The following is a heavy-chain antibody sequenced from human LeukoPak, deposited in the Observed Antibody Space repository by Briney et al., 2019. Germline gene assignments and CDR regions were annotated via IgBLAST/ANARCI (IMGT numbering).Heavy chain of an antibody. CDR1: GGSISSYY. Sequence: SETLSLTCAVSGGSISSYYWSWIRQPPGKGLEWIGYIYYSGSTNYNPSLKSRVTISVDTSKNQFSLKLSSVTAADTAVYCCAREPFYGSGTPGAFDIWGQGTMVTVSS. J-gene: IGHJ3*02. CDR3: AREPFYGSGTPGAFDI. CDR2: IYYSGST. V-gene: IGHV4-59*12. D-gene: IGHD3-10*01.